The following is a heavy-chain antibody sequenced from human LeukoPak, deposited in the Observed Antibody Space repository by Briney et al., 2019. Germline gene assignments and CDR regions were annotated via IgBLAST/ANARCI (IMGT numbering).Heavy chain of an antibody. CDR2: ISSSSSYI. J-gene: IGHJ4*02. V-gene: IGHV3-21*01. Sequence: PGGSLRLSCAASGFTFSSYSMNWVRQAPGKGLEWVSSISSSSSYIYYADSVTGRFTISRDNAKNSLYLQMNSLRAEDTAVYYCAGDAAADFDYWGQGTLVTVSS. CDR1: GFTFSSYS. D-gene: IGHD6-13*01. CDR3: AGDAAADFDY.